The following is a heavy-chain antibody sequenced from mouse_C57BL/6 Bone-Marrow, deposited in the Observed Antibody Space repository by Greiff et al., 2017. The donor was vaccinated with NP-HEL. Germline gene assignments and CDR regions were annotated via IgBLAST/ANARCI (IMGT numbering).Heavy chain of an antibody. D-gene: IGHD1-1*01. CDR3: TPTGTVVASDY. CDR2: IRLKSDNYAT. Sequence: EVKVVESGGGLVQPGGSMKLSCVASGFTFSNYWMNWVRQSPEKGLEWVAQIRLKSDNYATHYAESVKGRFTISRDDSKSSVYLQMNNLRAEDTGIYYCTPTGTVVASDYWGQGTTLTVSS. CDR1: GFTFSNYW. J-gene: IGHJ2*01. V-gene: IGHV6-3*01.